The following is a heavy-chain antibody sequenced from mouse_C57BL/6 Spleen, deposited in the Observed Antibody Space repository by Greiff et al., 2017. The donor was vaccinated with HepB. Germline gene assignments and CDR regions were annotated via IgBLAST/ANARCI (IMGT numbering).Heavy chain of an antibody. CDR1: GYAFTNYL. CDR3: ARWDYYGSSPFDY. Sequence: VQLQQSGAELVRPGTSVKVSCKASGYAFTNYLIEWVKQRPGQGLEWIGVINPGSGGTNYNEKFKGKATLTADKSSSTAYMQLSSLTSEDSAVYFCARWDYYGSSPFDYWGQGTTLTVSS. J-gene: IGHJ2*01. CDR2: INPGSGGT. D-gene: IGHD1-1*01. V-gene: IGHV1-54*01.